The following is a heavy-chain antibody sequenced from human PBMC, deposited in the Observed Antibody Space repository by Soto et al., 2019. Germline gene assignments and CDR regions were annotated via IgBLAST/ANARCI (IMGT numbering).Heavy chain of an antibody. Sequence: SLRLSCAASGFTFSSYGMHCVRHAPGKGLEWVAVIWYDGSNKYYPDSVKGRFTISRDNSKTTLYLQMNSLRAEDTAVYYCARAPVVVAAKAFSSSYGMDVWGQGTTVTVS. V-gene: IGHV3-33*01. J-gene: IGHJ6*02. D-gene: IGHD2-15*01. CDR1: GFTFSSYG. CDR3: ARAPVVVAAKAFSSSYGMDV. CDR2: IWYDGSNK.